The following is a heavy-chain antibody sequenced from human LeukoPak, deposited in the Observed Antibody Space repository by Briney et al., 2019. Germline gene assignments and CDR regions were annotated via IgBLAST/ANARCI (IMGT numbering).Heavy chain of an antibody. CDR2: IYSGGST. CDR3: ARDRGGYCSGGSCFPGYWFDP. D-gene: IGHD2-15*01. CDR1: GFTVSINY. Sequence: PGGSLRLSCAASGFTVSINYMSWVRQAPGKGLEWVSVIYSGGSTYYADSVKGRFTISRDNSKNTLYLQMNSLRAEDTAVYYCARDRGGYCSGGSCFPGYWFDPWGQGTLVTVSS. V-gene: IGHV3-53*05. J-gene: IGHJ5*02.